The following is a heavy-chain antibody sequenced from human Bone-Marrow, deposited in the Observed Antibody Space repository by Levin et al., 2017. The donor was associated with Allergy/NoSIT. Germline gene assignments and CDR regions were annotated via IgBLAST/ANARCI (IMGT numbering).Heavy chain of an antibody. CDR1: GFTFSNYG. V-gene: IGHV3-33*01. CDR3: ARDWGYCSSTSCPGVDYYYGTDL. CDR2: IWYDGSGK. D-gene: IGHD2-2*01. J-gene: IGHJ6*02. Sequence: GESLKISCAASGFTFSNYGLHWVRQAPGKGLEWVALIWYDGSGKYYADSVKGRFTISRDNSKNTLYLQMNSLRADDTAVYYCARDWGYCSSTSCPGVDYYYGTDLWGQGTTVTVSS.